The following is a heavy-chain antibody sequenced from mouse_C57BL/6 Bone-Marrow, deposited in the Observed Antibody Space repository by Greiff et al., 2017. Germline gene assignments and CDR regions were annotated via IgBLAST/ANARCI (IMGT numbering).Heavy chain of an antibody. J-gene: IGHJ4*01. CDR3: ARGFIWSSMDY. CDR1: GYTFTSYG. V-gene: IGHV1-81*01. Sequence: QVQLQQSGAELARPGASVKLSCKASGYTFTSYGISWVKQRTGQGLEWIGEIYPRSGNTYYNEKFKGKATLTADKSSSTAYMELRSLTSEDSAVYFCARGFIWSSMDYWGQGTSVTVSS. D-gene: IGHD1-1*02. CDR2: IYPRSGNT.